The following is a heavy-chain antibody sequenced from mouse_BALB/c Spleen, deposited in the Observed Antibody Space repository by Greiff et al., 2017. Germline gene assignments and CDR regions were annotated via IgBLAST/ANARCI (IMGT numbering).Heavy chain of an antibody. CDR1: GFTFSSYG. Sequence: VQLKESGGDLVKPGGSLKLSCAASGFTFSSYGMSWVRQTPDKRLEWVATISSGGSYTYYPDSVKGRFTISRDNAKNTLYLQMSSLKSEDTAMYYCARHEGWFAYWGQGTLVTVSA. CDR2: ISSGGSYT. V-gene: IGHV5-6*01. J-gene: IGHJ3*01. CDR3: ARHEGWFAY.